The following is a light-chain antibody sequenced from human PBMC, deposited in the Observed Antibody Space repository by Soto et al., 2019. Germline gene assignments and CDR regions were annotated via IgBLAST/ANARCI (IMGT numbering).Light chain of an antibody. CDR1: QSISSY. CDR3: QQSYTTPYT. V-gene: IGKV1-39*01. Sequence: DIQMTQSPSSLSASVGDIVTITCRASQSISSYLNWYQHKPGKAPQVLIYATSNLQSGVPARFSGSGSGADFTLTISSLQPEDFATYYCQQSYTTPYTFGQGTKVEIK. CDR2: ATS. J-gene: IGKJ2*01.